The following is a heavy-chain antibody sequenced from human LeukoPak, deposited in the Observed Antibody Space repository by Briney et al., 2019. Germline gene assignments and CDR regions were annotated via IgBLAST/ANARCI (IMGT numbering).Heavy chain of an antibody. CDR2: IWYDGTNK. D-gene: IGHD5-24*01. J-gene: IGHJ4*02. V-gene: IGHV3-33*01. CDR3: ARRDGYDFDY. CDR1: GFTFSSYG. Sequence: PGGSLRLSCAASGFTFSSYGMHWARQAPGKGLEWVAVIWYDGTNKYYADSVKGRFTVSRDNSKNTLYLQMNSLSAEDTAVYYCARRDGYDFDYWGQGTLVTVSS.